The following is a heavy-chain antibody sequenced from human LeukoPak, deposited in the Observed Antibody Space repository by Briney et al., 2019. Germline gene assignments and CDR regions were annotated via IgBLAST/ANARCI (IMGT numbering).Heavy chain of an antibody. V-gene: IGHV3-23*01. CDR3: AKEDYYDSRGHIKLDAFDV. D-gene: IGHD3-22*01. Sequence: PGGSLRLSRAVSGFIFGSYAMGWVRQAPGKGLEWVSTISGPGDNTYYADSVKGRFTISRDNSKNTLYLQMNSLRAEDTAIYYCAKEDYYDSRGHIKLDAFDVWGQGTMVTVSS. CDR2: ISGPGDNT. CDR1: GFIFGSYA. J-gene: IGHJ3*01.